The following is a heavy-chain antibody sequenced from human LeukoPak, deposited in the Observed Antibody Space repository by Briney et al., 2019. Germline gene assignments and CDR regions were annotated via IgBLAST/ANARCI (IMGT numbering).Heavy chain of an antibody. CDR1: GYTFTGYY. J-gene: IGHJ3*02. Sequence: KVSCKASGYTFTGYYMHWVRQAPGQGLEWMGIIYPGDSDTRYSPSFQGQVTISADKSISTAYLQWSSLKASDTAMYYCARYSRGYGPSHAFDIWGQGTMVTVSS. CDR3: ARYSRGYGPSHAFDI. CDR2: IYPGDSDT. D-gene: IGHD5-18*01. V-gene: IGHV5-51*01.